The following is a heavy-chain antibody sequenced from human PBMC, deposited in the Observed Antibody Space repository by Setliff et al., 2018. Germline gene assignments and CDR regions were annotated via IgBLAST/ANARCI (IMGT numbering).Heavy chain of an antibody. CDR3: ARHKSNGSGSYPSLYMDV. CDR1: GGSISSSY. J-gene: IGHJ6*03. Sequence: SETLSLTCTVSGGSISSSYWSWIRQPPGKGLEWIGYIYSSGSTNYNPSLRSRVTISVDTSKNLFSLKLSSVTAADTAVYFCARHKSNGSGSYPSLYMDVWGKGIMVTVSS. D-gene: IGHD3-10*01. V-gene: IGHV4-59*08. CDR2: IYSSGST.